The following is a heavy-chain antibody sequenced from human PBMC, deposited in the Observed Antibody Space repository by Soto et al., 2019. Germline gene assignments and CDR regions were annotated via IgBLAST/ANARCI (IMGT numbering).Heavy chain of an antibody. CDR3: AEYLVTQGYDV. V-gene: IGHV1-18*04. J-gene: IGHJ6*02. D-gene: IGHD3-22*01. Sequence: ASVKVSCKASGYTFTGYYMHWVRQAPGQGLEWMGWISGYNGNTNYVQKVQGRVTITADKSTSTAYMELSSLRSEDTAVYYCAEYLVTQGYDVWGQGTTVTVSS. CDR1: GYTFTGYY. CDR2: ISGYNGNT.